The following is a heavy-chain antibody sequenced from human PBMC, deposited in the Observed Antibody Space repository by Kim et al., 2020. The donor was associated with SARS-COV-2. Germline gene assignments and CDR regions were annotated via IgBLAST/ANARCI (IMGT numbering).Heavy chain of an antibody. V-gene: IGHV3-23*01. J-gene: IGHJ4*01. D-gene: IGHD2-15*01. Sequence: GGSLRLSCAASGFAFTNYAMNWVRQAPEKGLAWVSSSTAGGTATYHADSVKGRFTISRDDSKNTLYLQMNNLRTEDTAVYYCAKAPSPYCRGVRCYPFD. CDR1: GFAFTNYA. CDR3: AKAPSPYCRGVRCYPFD. CDR2: STAGGTAT.